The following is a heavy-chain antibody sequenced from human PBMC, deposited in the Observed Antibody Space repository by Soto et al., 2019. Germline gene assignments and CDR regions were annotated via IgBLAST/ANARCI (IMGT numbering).Heavy chain of an antibody. V-gene: IGHV3-30*18. CDR1: GSTFSSYG. CDR2: ISYDGSNK. Sequence: GGSLRLSCAASGSTFSSYGMHWVRQAPGKGLEWVAVISYDGSNKYYADSVKGRFTISRDNSKNTLYLQMNSLRAEDTAVYYCAKDPVNYDFWSGPYYYYGMDVWGQGTTVTVSS. CDR3: AKDPVNYDFWSGPYYYYGMDV. J-gene: IGHJ6*02. D-gene: IGHD3-3*01.